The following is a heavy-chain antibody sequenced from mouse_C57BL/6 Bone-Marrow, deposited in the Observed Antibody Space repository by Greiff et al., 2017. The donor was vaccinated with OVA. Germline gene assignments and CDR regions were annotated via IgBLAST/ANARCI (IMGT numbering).Heavy chain of an antibody. D-gene: IGHD3-2*02. V-gene: IGHV1-7*01. CDR1: GYTFTSYW. Sequence: QVQLKESGAELAKPGASVKLSCKASGYTFTSYWLHWVKQRPGQGLEWIGYINPSSGYTKYNQKFKDKAKLTADKSSSTAYMQLSSLTYEDSAVYYCARWSSAYSYVDYWGQGTTLTVSS. CDR3: ARWSSAYSYVDY. CDR2: INPSSGYT. J-gene: IGHJ2*01.